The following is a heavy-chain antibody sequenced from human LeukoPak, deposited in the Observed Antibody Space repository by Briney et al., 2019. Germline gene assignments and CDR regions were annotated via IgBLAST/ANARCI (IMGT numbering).Heavy chain of an antibody. J-gene: IGHJ3*02. D-gene: IGHD2-15*01. CDR3: ARDSSSYSDAFDI. CDR1: GGSISSGSYY. V-gene: IGHV4-61*02. Sequence: PSETLSLTCTVSGGSISSGSYYWSWIRQPAGKGLEWIGRIYTSGSTNYNPSLKSRVTISVDTSKNQFSLKLSSVTAADTAVYYCARDSSSYSDAFDIWGQGTMVTVSS. CDR2: IYTSGST.